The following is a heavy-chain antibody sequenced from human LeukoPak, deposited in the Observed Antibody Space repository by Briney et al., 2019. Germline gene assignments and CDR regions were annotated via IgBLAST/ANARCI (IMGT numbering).Heavy chain of an antibody. CDR2: IYPGDSET. D-gene: IGHD3-22*01. Sequence: GESLKISCKASGYSFTSYWIGWVRQMPGKGLEWMGIIYPGDSETRYSPSFQGQVTISADKSITTAYLQWSSLSASDTAMYYCARGLNYDSSGDAFDIWGQGTMVTVSS. V-gene: IGHV5-51*01. J-gene: IGHJ3*02. CDR1: GYSFTSYW. CDR3: ARGLNYDSSGDAFDI.